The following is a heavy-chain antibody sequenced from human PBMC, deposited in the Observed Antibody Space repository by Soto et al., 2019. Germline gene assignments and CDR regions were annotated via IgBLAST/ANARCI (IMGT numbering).Heavy chain of an antibody. V-gene: IGHV4-59*01. CDR1: GGSISGYS. D-gene: IGHD3-10*01. CDR2: IRYSGST. CDR3: ARTYHYGSGSYYSFDP. Sequence: PSETLSLTCTVSGGSISGYSWNWIRQPPGKGLEWIGYIRYSGSTNYNPSLKSRVTISVDTSKNQFSLNLSSVTAADTALYYCARTYHYGSGSYYSFDPWGQGTQVTVSS. J-gene: IGHJ5*02.